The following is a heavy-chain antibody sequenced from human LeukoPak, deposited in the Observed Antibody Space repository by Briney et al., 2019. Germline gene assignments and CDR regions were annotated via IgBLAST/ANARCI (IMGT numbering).Heavy chain of an antibody. CDR3: ARGRNYERSGYSLEY. V-gene: IGHV4-39*01. J-gene: IGHJ4*02. D-gene: IGHD3-22*01. CDR2: IYYSGST. CDR1: GGSISSTSYY. Sequence: PSETLSLTCTVSGGSISSTSYYWGWIRQPPGRGLEWIGSIYYSGSTYYNPSLKSRVTISVDTSKNQFSLKLSSVTAADTAVYYCARGRNYERSGYSLEYWGQGTLVTVSS.